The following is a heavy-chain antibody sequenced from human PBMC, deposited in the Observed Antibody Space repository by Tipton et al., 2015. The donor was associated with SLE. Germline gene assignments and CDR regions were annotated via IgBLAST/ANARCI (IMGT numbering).Heavy chain of an antibody. Sequence: TLSLTCTVSGGPISCGSYYWSWIRQPAGKGPEWIGRIYTSGSTNYKPPLKSRVTISVDTSKNQFSLKLSSVTAADTAVYYCVRLELPATKADYWGPGTLVTVSS. D-gene: IGHD5-24*01. CDR2: IYTSGST. CDR3: VRLELPATKADY. J-gene: IGHJ4*02. CDR1: GGPISCGSYY. V-gene: IGHV4-61*02.